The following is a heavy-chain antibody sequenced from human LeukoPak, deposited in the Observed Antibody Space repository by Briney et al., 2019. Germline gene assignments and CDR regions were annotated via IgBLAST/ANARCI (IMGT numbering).Heavy chain of an antibody. CDR2: IYSSGSA. CDR3: ARGGDYFDASGRFDY. CDR1: GGYISRYY. V-gene: IGHV4-4*07. J-gene: IGHJ4*02. Sequence: SETLSLTCTVSGGYISRYYLSWIRQSAGKGLEWIARIYSSGSADYHPSLKRRVSMSVDTSRNQFSQKLRSVTAADTAVYFCARGGDYFDASGRFDYWGQGTLVTVSS. D-gene: IGHD3-22*01.